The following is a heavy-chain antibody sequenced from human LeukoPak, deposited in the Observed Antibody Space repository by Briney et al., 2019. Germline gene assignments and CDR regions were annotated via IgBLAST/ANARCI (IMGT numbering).Heavy chain of an antibody. V-gene: IGHV4-59*13. D-gene: IGHD3-3*01. CDR1: GASISGYY. J-gene: IGHJ4*02. CDR2: IYYTGTT. Sequence: SETLSLTCRVSGASISGYYWSWIRQTPGKGLEWIGYIYYTGTTNYNPSFQSRVTVTVDTSSNQFSLNLRSVTAADTAVYYCARYMRASGTYDFDFWGQGTLVTVSS. CDR3: ARYMRASGTYDFDF.